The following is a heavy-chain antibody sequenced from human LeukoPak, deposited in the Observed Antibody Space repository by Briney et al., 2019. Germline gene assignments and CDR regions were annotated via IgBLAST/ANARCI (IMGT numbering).Heavy chain of an antibody. D-gene: IGHD2-15*01. J-gene: IGHJ4*02. CDR2: IKSKIDGGTT. Sequence: PGGSLRLSCAASGFTFSSAWMTWVRQAPGKGLEWVGRIKSKIDGGTTEYAAPVKGRFTISRDDSKNTVYLPMNSLQTKDTAVYYCTTDRRYCSGGTCYYDRNYWGQGTLVTVSS. CDR3: TTDRRYCSGGTCYYDRNY. V-gene: IGHV3-15*01. CDR1: GFTFSSAW.